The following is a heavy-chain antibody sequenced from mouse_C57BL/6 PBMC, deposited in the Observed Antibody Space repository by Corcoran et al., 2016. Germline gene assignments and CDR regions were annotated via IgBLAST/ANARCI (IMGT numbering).Heavy chain of an antibody. CDR3: SRAYYYGLFDY. D-gene: IGHD1-1*01. Sequence: DVQLQESGPGLVKPSQSLSLTCSVTGYSITSGYYWNWIRQFPGNKLEWMGYISYDGSNNYKPSIKNRISITRDTSKKQFFLKLNSVTTEDTATYYWSRAYYYGLFDYWGQGTTLTVSS. CDR2: ISYDGSN. V-gene: IGHV3-6*01. J-gene: IGHJ2*01. CDR1: GYSITSGYY.